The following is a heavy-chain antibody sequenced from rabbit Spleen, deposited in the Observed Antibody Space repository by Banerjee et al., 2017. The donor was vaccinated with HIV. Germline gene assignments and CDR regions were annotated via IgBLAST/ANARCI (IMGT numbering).Heavy chain of an antibody. V-gene: IGHV1S45*01. Sequence: QEQLVESGGGLVKPGGTLTLTCTGSGIDFSAGYYMCWVRQAPGKGLEWIACINIVTGKSVYASWAKGRFTISKTSSTTVSLQMTSLTAADTATYFCARDGYSRGWGIILYYFNLWGPGTLVTVS. J-gene: IGHJ4*01. CDR3: ARDGYSRGWGIILYYFNL. CDR2: INIVTGKS. D-gene: IGHD4-1*01. CDR1: GIDFSAGYY.